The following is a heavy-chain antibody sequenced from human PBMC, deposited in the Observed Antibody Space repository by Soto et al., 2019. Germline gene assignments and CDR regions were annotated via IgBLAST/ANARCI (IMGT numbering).Heavy chain of an antibody. CDR3: AKERAARQGYFDY. CDR1: GFTFSSYA. V-gene: IGHV3-23*01. J-gene: IGHJ4*02. D-gene: IGHD6-6*01. CDR2: ISGSGGST. Sequence: GGSLRLSCAASGFTFSSYAMSWVRQAPGKGLKWVSAISGSGGSTYYADSVKGRFTISRDNSKNTLCLQMNSLRAEDTAVYYCAKERAARQGYFDYWGQGTLVTVSS.